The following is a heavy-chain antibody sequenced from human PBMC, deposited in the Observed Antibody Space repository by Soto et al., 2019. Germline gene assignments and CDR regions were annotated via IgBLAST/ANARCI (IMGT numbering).Heavy chain of an antibody. D-gene: IGHD6-6*01. CDR2: IYYSGST. CDR3: ARVGGLAARTFDY. CDR1: GGSIIDFY. J-gene: IGHJ4*02. V-gene: IGHV4-59*01. Sequence: KTSETLSLTCTVSGGSIIDFYCIFIRHPPGKGLEWIVYIYYSGSTNYNPSLKSRVTISVDTSKNQFSLNLRSMSPADTAVYYCARVGGLAARTFDYWGPGTLVTVSS.